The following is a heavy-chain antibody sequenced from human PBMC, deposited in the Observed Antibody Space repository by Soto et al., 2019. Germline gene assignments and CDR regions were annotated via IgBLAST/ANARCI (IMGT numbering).Heavy chain of an antibody. Sequence: SGPTLVNPTETLTLTCTVSGFSLSNARMGVSWIRQPPGKALEWLAHIFSNDEKSYSTSLKSRLTISKDTSKSQVVLTMTNMDPVDTATYYCARLIPLAYNWNERRFNYYYYYGMDVCGQGTTVTVYS. V-gene: IGHV2-26*01. CDR3: ARLIPLAYNWNERRFNYYYYYGMDV. J-gene: IGHJ6*02. CDR2: IFSNDEK. CDR1: GFSLSNARMG. D-gene: IGHD1-1*01.